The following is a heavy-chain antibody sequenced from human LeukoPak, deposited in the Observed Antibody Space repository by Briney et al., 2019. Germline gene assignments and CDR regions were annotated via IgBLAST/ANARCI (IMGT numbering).Heavy chain of an antibody. V-gene: IGHV4-61*01. Sequence: SETLSLTCTVSGGSVSSGSYYWSWIRQPPGKGLEWIGYIYYSGSTNYNPSLKSRVTISVDTSKNQFSLKLSSVTAADTAVYYCARSSPYSGYDRDPFEIWGQGTMVTVSS. CDR3: ARSSPYSGYDRDPFEI. J-gene: IGHJ3*02. CDR2: IYYSGST. CDR1: GGSVSSGSYY. D-gene: IGHD5-12*01.